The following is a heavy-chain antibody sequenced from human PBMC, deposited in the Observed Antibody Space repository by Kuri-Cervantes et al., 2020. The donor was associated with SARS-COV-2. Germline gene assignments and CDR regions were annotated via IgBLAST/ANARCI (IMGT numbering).Heavy chain of an antibody. CDR3: ARDPDSSGWYAGDAFDI. CDR2: INSDGSST. CDR1: GCTFSSYA. V-gene: IGHV3-74*01. J-gene: IGHJ3*02. D-gene: IGHD6-19*01. Sequence: ESLKIPCAASGCTFSSYAMSWVRQAPGKGLVWVSRINSDGSSTSYAASVKRRITISGDNDKNTLYLQMNSLRAEDTVVYYCARDPDSSGWYAGDAFDIWGQGTMVTVSS.